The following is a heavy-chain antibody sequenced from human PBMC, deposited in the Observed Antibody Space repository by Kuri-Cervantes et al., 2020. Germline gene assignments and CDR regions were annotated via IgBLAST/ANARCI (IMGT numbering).Heavy chain of an antibody. CDR1: GGSFSAYY. V-gene: IGHV4-34*01. J-gene: IGHJ6*02. CDR3: ARARYYDFWSGYFFSKTPPIDYCMDV. D-gene: IGHD3-3*01. CDR2: LRHSGSI. Sequence: SETLSLTCAVYGGSFSAYYWNWVRQPPGKGLEWIGELRHSGSIKYNPSLRSRVTISVDTSKNQFSLKLSSVTAADPAVYYCARARYYDFWSGYFFSKTPPIDYCMDVWGQGTTVTVSS.